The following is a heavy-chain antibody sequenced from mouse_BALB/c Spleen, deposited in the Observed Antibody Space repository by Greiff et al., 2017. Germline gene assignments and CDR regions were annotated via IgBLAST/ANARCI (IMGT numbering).Heavy chain of an antibody. D-gene: IGHD1-1*01. CDR3: ARHYYYGSSYYYAMDY. CDR1: GFTFSSYA. V-gene: IGHV5-9-3*01. J-gene: IGHJ4*01. Sequence: EVHLVESGGGLVKPGGSLKLSCAASGFTFSSYAMSWVRQTPEKRLEWVATISSGGSYTYYPDSVKGRFTISRDNAKNTLYLQMSSLRSEETAMYYCARHYYYGSSYYYAMDYWGQGTSVTVSS. CDR2: ISSGGSYT.